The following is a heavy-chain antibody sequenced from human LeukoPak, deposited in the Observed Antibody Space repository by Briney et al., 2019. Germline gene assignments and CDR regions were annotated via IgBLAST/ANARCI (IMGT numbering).Heavy chain of an antibody. J-gene: IGHJ6*03. CDR3: TRQTVVVVANRDYYYVDS. V-gene: IGHV3-73*01. D-gene: IGHD2-15*01. CDR2: IRSKPNNYAT. Sequence: GGSLRLSCEASGFTFSGSAMNWVRQASGEGLEWVARIRSKPNNYATTYAASVKGRFTISRDDSKNTAYLQMNSLSTEDTAVYYCTRQTVVVVANRDYYYVDSWGKGTTVTVSS. CDR1: GFTFSGSA.